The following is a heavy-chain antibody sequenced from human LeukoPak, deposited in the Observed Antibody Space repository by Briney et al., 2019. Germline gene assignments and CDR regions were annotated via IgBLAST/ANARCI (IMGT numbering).Heavy chain of an antibody. Sequence: ASVKVSCKASGYTFTSYDINWVRQATGQGLEWMGWMNPNSGNTGYAQKLQGRVTMTRNTSIGTAYMELSSLRSEDTAVYYCARAVRRISTVVTIRSIDYWGQGTLVTVSS. CDR3: ARAVRRISTVVTIRSIDY. J-gene: IGHJ4*02. CDR2: MNPNSGNT. CDR1: GYTFTSYD. V-gene: IGHV1-8*01. D-gene: IGHD4-23*01.